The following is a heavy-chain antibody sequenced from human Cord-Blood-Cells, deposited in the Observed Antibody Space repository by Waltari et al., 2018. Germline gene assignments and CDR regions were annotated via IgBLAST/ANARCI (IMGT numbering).Heavy chain of an antibody. D-gene: IGHD3-22*01. CDR2: IIPILGTA. Sequence: QVQLVQSGAEVKKPGSSVKVSCKASGGTFSSYAISWVRQAPGQGLEWRGGIIPILGTANYAQKFQGRVTITADESTSTAYMELSSLRSEDTAVYYCARVRYYDSSGYYYYFDYWGQGTLVTVSS. CDR3: ARVRYYDSSGYYYYFDY. V-gene: IGHV1-69*01. CDR1: GGTFSSYA. J-gene: IGHJ4*02.